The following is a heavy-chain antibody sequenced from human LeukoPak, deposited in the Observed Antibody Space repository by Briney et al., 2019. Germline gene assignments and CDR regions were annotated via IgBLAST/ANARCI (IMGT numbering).Heavy chain of an antibody. V-gene: IGHV4-61*01. D-gene: IGHD6-19*01. CDR1: GGSVSSGTYY. J-gene: IGHJ4*02. CDR3: ARGPISAVAGGFDY. CDR2: IYYSGST. Sequence: SETLSLTCTVSGGSVSSGTYYWSWIRQPPGKGLEWIGYIYYSGSTNYNPSLKSRVTISVDTSKNQFSLKLSSVTAADTALYYCARGPISAVAGGFDYRGQGTLVTVSS.